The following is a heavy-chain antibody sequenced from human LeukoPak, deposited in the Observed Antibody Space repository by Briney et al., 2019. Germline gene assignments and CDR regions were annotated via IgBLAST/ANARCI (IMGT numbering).Heavy chain of an antibody. D-gene: IGHD3-3*01. CDR3: ALHWSG. J-gene: IGHJ4*02. V-gene: IGHV3-23*01. CDR1: AFTFTNYD. Sequence: GGSLRLSCAASAFTFTNYDMSWVRQAPGEGLEWVSSISTTGDRTYYADSVKGRFTISRDNAKNTLYLQMNSRRAEDPAVYFCALHWSGWGQGSLVTVSS. CDR2: ISTTGDRT.